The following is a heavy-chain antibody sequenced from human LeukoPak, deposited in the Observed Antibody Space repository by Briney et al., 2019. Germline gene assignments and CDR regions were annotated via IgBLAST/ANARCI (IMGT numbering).Heavy chain of an antibody. CDR2: FHNSGTS. J-gene: IGHJ4*02. CDR3: KRGAGWLIDY. V-gene: IGHV4-59*01. CDR1: DDSISDYY. Sequence: SETLSLACTVSDDSISDYYRGWIRQPPGKGLEWIGYFHNSGTSTYNPSLKSRVTISADTSKNQFSLKLNSLTTADTAVYYCKRGAGWLIDYWGQGILVTVSS. D-gene: IGHD3-16*01.